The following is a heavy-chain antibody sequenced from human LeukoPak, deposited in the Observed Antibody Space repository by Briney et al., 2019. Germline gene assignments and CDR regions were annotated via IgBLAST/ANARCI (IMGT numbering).Heavy chain of an antibody. Sequence: GGSLRLSCAASGFTFSSYAMSWVRQAPGKGLEWHSAISGSVGSTYYADSVKGRFTISRDNSKNTLYLQMNSPRAEDTAVYYCAKDEALLWFGEFHDAFDIWGQGTMVTVSS. CDR2: ISGSVGST. V-gene: IGHV3-23*01. CDR1: GFTFSSYA. D-gene: IGHD3-10*01. J-gene: IGHJ3*02. CDR3: AKDEALLWFGEFHDAFDI.